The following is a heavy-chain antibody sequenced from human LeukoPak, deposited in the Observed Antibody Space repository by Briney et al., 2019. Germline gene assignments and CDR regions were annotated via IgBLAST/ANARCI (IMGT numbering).Heavy chain of an antibody. J-gene: IGHJ4*02. CDR2: IYYSGST. CDR3: ATSTTGDY. CDR1: GGSINSNY. V-gene: IGHV4-59*01. Sequence: SETLSLTCTVSGGSINSNYGSWIRQPPGKGLEWIGNIYYSGSTNYNPSLKSRVTISVDTSKKQFSLKLNSVTAADTAVYYCATSTTGDYWGQGTLVTVSS. D-gene: IGHD1-14*01.